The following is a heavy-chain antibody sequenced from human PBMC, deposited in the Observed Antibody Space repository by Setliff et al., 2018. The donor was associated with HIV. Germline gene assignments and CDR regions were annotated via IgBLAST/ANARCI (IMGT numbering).Heavy chain of an antibody. CDR3: ARDAGAPGRGNPLDY. Sequence: GASVKVSCKASGYTFTDYYIHWVRQAPGQGLEWMGWINPKSGNTKYAQKFQDRVTMTRDTSISTAYMELSTLRDDDTAVYYCARDAGAPGRGNPLDYWGQGTLVTVS. J-gene: IGHJ4*02. CDR2: INPKSGNT. CDR1: GYTFTDYY. D-gene: IGHD3-10*01. V-gene: IGHV1-2*02.